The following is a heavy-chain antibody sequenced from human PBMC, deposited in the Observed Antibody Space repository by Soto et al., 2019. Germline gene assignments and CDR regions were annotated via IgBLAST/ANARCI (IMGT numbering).Heavy chain of an antibody. CDR3: VREREYCSSTSCKTAFDY. CDR2: ISSSSSYI. D-gene: IGHD2-2*01. Sequence: EVQLVESGGGLVKPGGSLRLSCAASGFTFSSYSMNWVRQAPGKGLEWVSSISSSSSYIYYADSVKGRFTISRDNAKNSLYLQMNSLRAEDTAVYCCVREREYCSSTSCKTAFDYWGQGTLVTVSS. CDR1: GFTFSSYS. V-gene: IGHV3-21*01. J-gene: IGHJ4*02.